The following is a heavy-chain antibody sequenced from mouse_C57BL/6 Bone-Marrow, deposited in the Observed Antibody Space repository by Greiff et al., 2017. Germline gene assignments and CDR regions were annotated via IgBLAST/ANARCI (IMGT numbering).Heavy chain of an antibody. CDR1: GFTFSSYG. V-gene: IGHV5-6*01. J-gene: IGHJ4*01. D-gene: IGHD3-2*02. Sequence: EVQGVESGGDLVKPGGSLKLSCAASGFTFSSYGMSWVRQTPDKRLEWVATISSGGSYTYYPDSVKGRFTISRDNATNTLYLQMSSLKSEDTAMYYCARELQLRLLKWYYYAMDYWGQGTSVTVSS. CDR2: ISSGGSYT. CDR3: ARELQLRLLKWYYYAMDY.